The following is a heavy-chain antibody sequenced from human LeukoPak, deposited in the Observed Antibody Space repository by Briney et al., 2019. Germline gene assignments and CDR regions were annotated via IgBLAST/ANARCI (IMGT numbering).Heavy chain of an antibody. CDR2: IDTNTGNP. CDR3: TRGRDTTGYFVY. V-gene: IGHV7-4-1*02. J-gene: IGHJ4*02. CDR1: GYTFTNYT. Sequence: ASVKVSCTASGYTFTNYTINWVRLAPGQGLEWMGWIDTNTGNPTYAQGFAGRFVFSLDTSATTTYLQISSLKAEDTAVYFCTRGRDTTGYFVYWGQGTLVTVSS. D-gene: IGHD3-22*01.